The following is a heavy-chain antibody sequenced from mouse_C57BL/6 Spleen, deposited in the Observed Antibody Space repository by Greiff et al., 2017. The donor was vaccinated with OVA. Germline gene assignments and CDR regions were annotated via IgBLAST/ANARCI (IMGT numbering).Heavy chain of an antibody. CDR1: GFTFSDYG. J-gene: IGHJ4*01. CDR3: ARGVTTGFPYYAMDY. Sequence: EVQVVESGGGLVKPGGSLKLSCAASGFTFSDYGMHWVRQAPEKGLEWVAYISSGSSTIYYADTVKGRFTISRDNAKNTLFLQMTSLRSEDTAMYYCARGVTTGFPYYAMDYWGQGTSVTVSS. V-gene: IGHV5-17*01. CDR2: ISSGSSTI. D-gene: IGHD2-2*01.